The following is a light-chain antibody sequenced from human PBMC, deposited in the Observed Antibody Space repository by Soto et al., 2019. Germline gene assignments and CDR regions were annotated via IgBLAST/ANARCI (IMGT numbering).Light chain of an antibody. CDR1: QSISSW. CDR2: DAS. Sequence: DIQMTQSPSTLSASVGDRFTMTCRASQSISSWLAWYQQKPGKAPKLLIYDASSLESGVPSRFSGSGSGTEFTLTISSLQPDDFATYYCQQSYSTPRTFGQGTKVDIK. CDR3: QQSYSTPRT. J-gene: IGKJ1*01. V-gene: IGKV1-5*01.